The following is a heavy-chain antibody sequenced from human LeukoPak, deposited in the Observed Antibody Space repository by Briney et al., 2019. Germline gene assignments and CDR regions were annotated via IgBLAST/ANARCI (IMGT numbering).Heavy chain of an antibody. Sequence: SETLSLTCTVSGGSISSSSYYWGWIRQPPGKGLEWIGSIYYIGNTYQNPPLKIPVTISVDTSKNQFSLKLSSVIAADTAVYYCARQCSSSWDPNHYYYYMDVWGKGTTVTVSS. D-gene: IGHD2-2*01. CDR2: IYYIGNT. CDR3: ARQCSSSWDPNHYYYYMDV. CDR1: GGSISSSSYY. J-gene: IGHJ6*03. V-gene: IGHV4-39*01.